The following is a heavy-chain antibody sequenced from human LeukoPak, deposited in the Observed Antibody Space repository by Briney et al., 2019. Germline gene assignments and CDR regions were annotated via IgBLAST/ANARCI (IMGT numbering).Heavy chain of an antibody. D-gene: IGHD3-22*01. V-gene: IGHV3-20*04. Sequence: PGGSLRLSCAASEFTFDDYGMSWVRQTPGKGLEWVSGINWNGGTTHYADSVKGRFTISRDNAKNSLYLQMSGLRAEDTAFYYCARVANYYDSSGSYRETYYFDYWGQGTLVTVSS. CDR1: EFTFDDYG. J-gene: IGHJ4*02. CDR2: INWNGGTT. CDR3: ARVANYYDSSGSYRETYYFDY.